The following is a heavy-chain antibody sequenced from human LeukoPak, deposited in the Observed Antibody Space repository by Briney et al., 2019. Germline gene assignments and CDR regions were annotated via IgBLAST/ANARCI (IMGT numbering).Heavy chain of an antibody. D-gene: IGHD2-15*01. V-gene: IGHV4-39*01. Sequence: SETLSLTCTVSGGSISSSSYYWGWIRQPPGKGLEWIGSIYYSGSTYYNPSLKSRVTISVDTSKNQFSLKLSSVTAADTAVYYCARVRRVVAATPNSWFFDYWGQGTLVTVSS. CDR1: GGSISSSSYY. CDR2: IYYSGST. CDR3: ARVRRVVAATPNSWFFDY. J-gene: IGHJ4*02.